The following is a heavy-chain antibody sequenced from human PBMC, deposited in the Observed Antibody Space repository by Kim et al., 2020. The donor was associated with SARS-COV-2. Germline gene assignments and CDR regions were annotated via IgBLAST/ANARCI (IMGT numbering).Heavy chain of an antibody. CDR3: ASTPTFDY. J-gene: IGHJ4*02. CDR2: SGGT. V-gene: IGHV1-2*02. Sequence: SGGTNYAQKFQGRVTMTRDTSISTAYMELSRLRSDDTAVYYCASTPTFDYWGQGTLVTVSS.